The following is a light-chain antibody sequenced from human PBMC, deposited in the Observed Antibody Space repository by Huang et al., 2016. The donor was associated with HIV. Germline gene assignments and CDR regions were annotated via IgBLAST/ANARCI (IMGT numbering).Light chain of an antibody. CDR3: QQYKDWPPWT. CDR2: GAS. V-gene: IGKV3-15*01. Sequence: ETVMTQSPATMSVFPGERATLSYRASQSINNKLAWYQQKPGQAPRLLIYGASTRATGIPARFSGSGSGTEFNLTISSPQTEDFAVYYCQQYKDWPPWTFGQGTKVEIK. CDR1: QSINNK. J-gene: IGKJ1*01.